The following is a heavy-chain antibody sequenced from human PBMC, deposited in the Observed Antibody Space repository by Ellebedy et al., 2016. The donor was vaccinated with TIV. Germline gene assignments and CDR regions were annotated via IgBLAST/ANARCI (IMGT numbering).Heavy chain of an antibody. Sequence: PGGSLRLSCAASGFTVSSNYMTWVRQPPGKGLEWVSVLYSGGSTYYADSVKGRFSISRDNSKNTVYLQRNSLRAEDTAVYYCVRDGCGGDCHNAFDVWGQGKMVTVSS. CDR3: VRDGCGGDCHNAFDV. V-gene: IGHV3-66*01. CDR1: GFTVSSNY. CDR2: LYSGGST. D-gene: IGHD2-21*02. J-gene: IGHJ3*01.